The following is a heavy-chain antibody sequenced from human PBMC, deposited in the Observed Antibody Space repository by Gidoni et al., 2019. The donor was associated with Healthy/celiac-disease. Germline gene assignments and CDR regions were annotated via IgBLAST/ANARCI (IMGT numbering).Heavy chain of an antibody. J-gene: IGHJ4*02. CDR3: ARDWSSSVIDY. D-gene: IGHD6-6*01. CDR2: ISSSSSYI. V-gene: IGHV3-21*01. CDR1: GFTFSSYS. Sequence: EVQLVESGGGLVKPGGSLRRYCAASGFTFSSYSMNWVRQAPGKGLEWVSSISSSSSYIYYADSVKGRFTISRDNAKNSLYLQMNSLRAEDTAVYYCARDWSSSVIDYWGQGTLVTVSS.